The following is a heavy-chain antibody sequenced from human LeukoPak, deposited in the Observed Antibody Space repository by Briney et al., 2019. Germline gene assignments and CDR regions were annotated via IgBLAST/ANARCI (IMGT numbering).Heavy chain of an antibody. CDR2: ISGSGGST. CDR3: AKSPVVVVAEFDY. Sequence: GGSLRLSCAAYGFTFSSYAMSWVRQAPGKGLEWVSAISGSGGSTYYADSVKGRFTISRDNSKNTLYLQMNSLRAEDTAVYYCAKSPVVVVAEFDYWGQGTLVTVSS. J-gene: IGHJ4*02. V-gene: IGHV3-23*01. D-gene: IGHD2-15*01. CDR1: GFTFSSYA.